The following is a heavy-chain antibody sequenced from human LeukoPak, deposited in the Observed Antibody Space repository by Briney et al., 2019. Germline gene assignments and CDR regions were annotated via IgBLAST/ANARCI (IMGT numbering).Heavy chain of an antibody. D-gene: IGHD3-3*01. CDR3: ARGRMVFGVVLPDY. V-gene: IGHV1-18*04. CDR1: GYTFTSYY. J-gene: IGHJ4*02. CDR2: ISAYNGNT. Sequence: ASVKVSCKASGYTFTSYYMHWVRQAPGQGLEWMGWISAYNGNTNYAQKLQGRVTMTTDTSTSTAYMELRSLRSDDTAVYYCARGRMVFGVVLPDYWGQGTLVTVSS.